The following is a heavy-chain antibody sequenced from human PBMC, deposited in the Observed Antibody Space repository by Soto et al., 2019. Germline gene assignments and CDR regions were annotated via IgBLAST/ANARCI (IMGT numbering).Heavy chain of an antibody. J-gene: IGHJ3*02. Sequence: PGGSLRLSCAASGFTFSSYGMHWVRQAPGKGLEWVAVIWYDGSNKYYADSVKGRFTISRDNSKNTLYLQMNSLRAEDTAVYYCARGWGTYSKTGQTLDAFDIWGQGTMVTVSS. CDR1: GFTFSSYG. CDR2: IWYDGSNK. CDR3: ARGWGTYSKTGQTLDAFDI. V-gene: IGHV3-33*01. D-gene: IGHD3-16*01.